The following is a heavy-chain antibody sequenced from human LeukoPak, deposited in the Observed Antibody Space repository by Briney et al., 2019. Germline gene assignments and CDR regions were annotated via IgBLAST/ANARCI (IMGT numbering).Heavy chain of an antibody. J-gene: IGHJ4*02. V-gene: IGHV4-34*01. CDR1: GFTFSDYY. D-gene: IGHD3-22*01. Sequence: GSLRLSCAASGFTFSDYYMSWIRQAPGKGLEWIGEINHSGSTNYNPSLKSRVTISVDTSKNQFSLKLSSVTAADTAVYYCARGRRGYYDSSGYYSYWGQGTLVTVSS. CDR2: INHSGST. CDR3: ARGRRGYYDSSGYYSY.